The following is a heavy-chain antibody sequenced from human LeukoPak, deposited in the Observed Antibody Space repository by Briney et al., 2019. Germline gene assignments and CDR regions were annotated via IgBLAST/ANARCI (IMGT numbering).Heavy chain of an antibody. J-gene: IGHJ5*02. CDR2: INPNSGGT. V-gene: IGHV1-2*02. CDR1: GYTFTGYY. CDR3: ARAAYVVPAAKSEGWFDP. D-gene: IGHD2-2*01. Sequence: ASVKVSCKASGYTFTGYYMHWVRQAPGQGLEWMGWINPNSGGTNCAQKFQGRVTMTRDTSISTAYMELSRLRSDDTAVYYCARAAYVVPAAKSEGWFDPWGQGTLVTVSS.